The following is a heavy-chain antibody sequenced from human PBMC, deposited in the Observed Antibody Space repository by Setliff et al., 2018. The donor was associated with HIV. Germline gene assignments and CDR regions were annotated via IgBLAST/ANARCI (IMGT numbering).Heavy chain of an antibody. D-gene: IGHD2-2*01. J-gene: IGHJ4*02. Sequence: SSETLSLTCAVYGAPFNGYYWAWIRQSPAKGLEWIGEIYHSGIVNYNPSLQSRVTISTDTSKNQFSLRLNSVTVADTAVYYCARVRLRVPPSIFDYWGMGSLVTVS. CDR1: GAPFNGYY. CDR2: IYHSGIV. CDR3: ARVRLRVPPSIFDY. V-gene: IGHV4-34*01.